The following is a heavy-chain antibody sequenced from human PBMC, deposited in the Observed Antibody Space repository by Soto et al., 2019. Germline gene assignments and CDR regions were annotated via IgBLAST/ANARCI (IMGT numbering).Heavy chain of an antibody. CDR3: ARALGYCSSTSCFGAVGMDV. J-gene: IGHJ6*02. V-gene: IGHV4-59*01. CDR1: GDSISSYY. CDR2: INYSGST. D-gene: IGHD2-2*01. Sequence: QVQLQESGPGLVKPSETLSLTCTVSGDSISSYYWSWIRQPPGKRLEWIGYINYSGSTNYNPSLKSRVTISVDTSKNQFPLKLSSVTAADTAVYHCARALGYCSSTSCFGAVGMDVWGQGTTVTVSS.